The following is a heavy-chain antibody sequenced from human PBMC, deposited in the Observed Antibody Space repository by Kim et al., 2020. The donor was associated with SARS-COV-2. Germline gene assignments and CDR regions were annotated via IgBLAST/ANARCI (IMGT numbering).Heavy chain of an antibody. Sequence: KYYGDPGKGRFTVSRDNSKNTIYLKMNSLRAEDTAVYYCARDNDHYGMDVWGQGTTVTVSS. V-gene: IGHV3-33*01. D-gene: IGHD1-1*01. J-gene: IGHJ6*02. CDR2: K. CDR3: ARDNDHYGMDV.